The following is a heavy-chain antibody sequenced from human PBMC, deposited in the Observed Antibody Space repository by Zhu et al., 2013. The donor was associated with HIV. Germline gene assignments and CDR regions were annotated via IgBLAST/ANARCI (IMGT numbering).Heavy chain of an antibody. Sequence: VQLVQSGAEVKKPGSSVKVSCKASGGTFSSYAISWVRQAPGQGLEWMGGIIPIFGTANYAQKFQGRVTITADESTSTAYMELSSLRSEDTAVYYCARERYSSSWYSRECWFDPWGQGTLVTVSS. CDR1: GGTFSSYA. J-gene: IGHJ5*02. D-gene: IGHD6-13*01. CDR2: IIPIFGTA. CDR3: ARERYSSSWYSRECWFDP. V-gene: IGHV1-69*01.